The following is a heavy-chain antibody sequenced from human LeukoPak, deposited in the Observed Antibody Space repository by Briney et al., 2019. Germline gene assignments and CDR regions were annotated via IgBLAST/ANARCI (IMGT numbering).Heavy chain of an antibody. J-gene: IGHJ6*02. CDR2: IYYSGST. V-gene: IGHV4-59*01. Sequence: SETLSLTCTVSGGSISSYYWSWIRQPPGKGLEWIGYIYYSGSTNYNPSLKSRVTISVDTSKNQFSLKLSSVTAADTAVYYCARGNSSSLYVYYYYGMDVWGQGTTVTVSS. CDR3: ARGNSSSLYVYYYYGMDV. D-gene: IGHD6-13*01. CDR1: GGSISSYY.